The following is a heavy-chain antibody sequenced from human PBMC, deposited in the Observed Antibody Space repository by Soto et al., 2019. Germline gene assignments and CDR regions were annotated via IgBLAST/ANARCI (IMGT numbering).Heavy chain of an antibody. CDR2: IYHSGST. CDR1: GYSISSGYY. D-gene: IGHD6-13*01. V-gene: IGHV4-38-2*01. J-gene: IGHJ4*02. Sequence: LSLTCAVSGYSISSGYYWGWIRQPPGKGLEWIGSIYHSGSTYYNPSLKSRVTISVDTSKNQFSLKLSSVTAADTAVYYCARHTSSIAAAGESFDYWGQGTLVTVSS. CDR3: ARHTSSIAAAGESFDY.